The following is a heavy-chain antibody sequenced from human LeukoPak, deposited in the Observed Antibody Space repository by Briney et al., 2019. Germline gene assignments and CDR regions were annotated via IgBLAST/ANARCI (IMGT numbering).Heavy chain of an antibody. CDR1: GGSISSYY. Sequence: PSESLSLTCTVSGGSISSYYWSWIRQPPGKGLEWIGYIYYSGSTNYNPSLKSRVTISVDTSKNQFSLKLSSVTAADTAVYYCARTPPVSSSWSSFDYWGQGTLVTVSS. J-gene: IGHJ4*02. D-gene: IGHD6-13*01. CDR3: ARTPPVSSSWSSFDY. CDR2: IYYSGST. V-gene: IGHV4-59*01.